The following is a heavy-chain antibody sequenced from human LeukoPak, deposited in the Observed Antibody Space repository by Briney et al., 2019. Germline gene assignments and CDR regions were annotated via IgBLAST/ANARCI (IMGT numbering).Heavy chain of an antibody. D-gene: IGHD5-18*01. J-gene: IGHJ4*02. CDR3: ASDKVPRRGYSYGYPGY. CDR2: INPSGGST. V-gene: IGHV1-46*03. Sequence: ASVKVSCKASGYTFTSYYMHWVRQAPGQGLKWMGIINPSGGSTSYAQKFQGRVTMTRDTSTSTVYMELSSLRSEDTAVYYCASDKVPRRGYSYGYPGYWGQGTLVTVSS. CDR1: GYTFTSYY.